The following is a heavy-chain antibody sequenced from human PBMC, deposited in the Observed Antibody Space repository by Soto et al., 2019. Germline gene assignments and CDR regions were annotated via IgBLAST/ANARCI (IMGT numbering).Heavy chain of an antibody. J-gene: IGHJ6*02. CDR3: ARVRITMVRGVIRNYYYYGMDV. CDR2: INHSGST. CDR1: GGSFSGYY. V-gene: IGHV4-34*01. D-gene: IGHD3-10*01. Sequence: LSLTCAVYGGSFSGYYWSWIRQPPGKGLEWIGEINHSGSTNYNPSLKSRVTISVDTSKNQFSLKLSSVTAADTAVYYCARVRITMVRGVIRNYYYYGMDVWGQGTTVTISS.